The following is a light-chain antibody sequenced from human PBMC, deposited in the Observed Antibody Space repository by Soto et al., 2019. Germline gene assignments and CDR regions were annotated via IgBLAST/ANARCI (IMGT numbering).Light chain of an antibody. CDR3: SSFTSSDTLVV. CDR2: DVS. J-gene: IGLJ2*01. V-gene: IGLV2-14*03. Sequence: QSVLTQPASVSGSPGQSITISCTGTSSDVGGYNFVSWYQHHPAKAPKLMIYDVSNPPSGVSNRFSGSKSGNTAPLTISGLQAEDEAHYYCSSFTSSDTLVVFGGGTKLTVL. CDR1: SSDVGGYNF.